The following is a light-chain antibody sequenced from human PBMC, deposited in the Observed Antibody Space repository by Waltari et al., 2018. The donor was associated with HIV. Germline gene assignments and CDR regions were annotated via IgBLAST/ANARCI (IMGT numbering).Light chain of an antibody. CDR3: SSYVSTSSLGL. CDR2: EVT. V-gene: IGLV2-14*01. CDR1: SSDVGGYNY. J-gene: IGLJ2*01. Sequence: QAALTQPASVSGSPGQSITISCTGTSSDVGGYNYVSWYQQRPGKVPTRIIDEVTNRPSGVSDRCSGSKAGNTASLTISGLQTEDEAEYYCSSYVSTSSLGLFGGGTKLTVL.